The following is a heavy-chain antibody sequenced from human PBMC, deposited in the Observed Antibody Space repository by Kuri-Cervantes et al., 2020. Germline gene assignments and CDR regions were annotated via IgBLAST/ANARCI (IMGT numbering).Heavy chain of an antibody. V-gene: IGHV1-69*13. J-gene: IGHJ6*02. CDR1: GGTFSSYA. CDR3: ARETITGDVYNYYGMDV. CDR2: IIPIFGTA. D-gene: IGHD7-27*01. Sequence: SVKVSCKASGGTFSSYAISWVRQAPGQGLEWMGGIIPIFGTANYAQKFQGRVTITADESTSTAYMDLSSLRSEDTAVYYCARETITGDVYNYYGMDVWGQGTTVTVSS.